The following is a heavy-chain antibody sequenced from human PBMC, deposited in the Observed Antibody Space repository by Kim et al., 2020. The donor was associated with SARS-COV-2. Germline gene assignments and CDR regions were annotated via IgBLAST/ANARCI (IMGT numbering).Heavy chain of an antibody. V-gene: IGHV4-59*01. D-gene: IGHD6-13*01. CDR3: ARDYGSLDY. Sequence: GRPNYNPSTKNRVPISVDTSKNQVSLKRSSVTAADTAVYYCARDYGSLDYWGQGTLVTVSS. CDR2: GRP. J-gene: IGHJ4*02.